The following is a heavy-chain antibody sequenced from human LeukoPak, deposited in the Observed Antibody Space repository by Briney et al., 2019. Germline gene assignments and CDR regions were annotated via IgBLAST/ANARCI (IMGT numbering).Heavy chain of an antibody. V-gene: IGHV4-59*11. D-gene: IGHD4-17*01. J-gene: IGHJ3*02. CDR1: RGSITSHY. CDR2: IYYTGST. CDR3: AGAVDYDPFDI. Sequence: SETLSLTCTVSRGSITSHYWTWIRQPPGKGLEWIGHIYYTGSTNYNPSLKSRITMSVDTSKNRFSLNMTSVTAADTAVYFCAGAVDYDPFDIWGQGTMVTVS.